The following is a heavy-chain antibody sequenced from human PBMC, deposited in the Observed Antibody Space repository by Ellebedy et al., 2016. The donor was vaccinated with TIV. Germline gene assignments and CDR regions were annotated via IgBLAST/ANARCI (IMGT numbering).Heavy chain of an antibody. CDR2: INSDGSST. J-gene: IGHJ5*02. CDR3: ARDPGGGGDFGDNWFDP. Sequence: GGSLRLSCVASGFTFSSHWMHWVRQAPGKGLVWVSRINSDGSSTSYADSVKGRFTISRDNAKNTLYLQMNSLRAEDTAVYYCARDPGGGGDFGDNWFDPWGQGTLVTVSS. CDR1: GFTFSSHW. V-gene: IGHV3-74*01. D-gene: IGHD2-21*01.